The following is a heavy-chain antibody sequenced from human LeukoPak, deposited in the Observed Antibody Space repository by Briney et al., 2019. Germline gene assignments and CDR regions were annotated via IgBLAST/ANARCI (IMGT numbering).Heavy chain of an antibody. V-gene: IGHV1-2*02. CDR2: INPNSGGT. CDR3: ARESGYSGYDSLVY. Sequence: ASVKVSCKASGYTFTGYYMHWVRQAPGQGLEWMGWINPNSGGTNYAQKCQGRVAMTRDTSISTAYMELSRLRSDDTAVYYCARESGYSGYDSLVYWGQGTLVTVSS. D-gene: IGHD5-12*01. CDR1: GYTFTGYY. J-gene: IGHJ4*02.